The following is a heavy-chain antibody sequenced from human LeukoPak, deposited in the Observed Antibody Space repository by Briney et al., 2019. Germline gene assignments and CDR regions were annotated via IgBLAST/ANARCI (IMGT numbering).Heavy chain of an antibody. CDR3: AKDRAGGFGMDV. V-gene: IGHV3-30*18. J-gene: IGHJ6*02. Sequence: PGRSLRLSCAPSGFTFSSYGMHWVRQAPGKGLEWVAVISYDGSNKYYADSVKGRFTISRDNSKNTLYLQMNSLRAEDTAVYYCAKDRAGGFGMDVWGQGTTVTVSS. CDR1: GFTFSSYG. CDR2: ISYDGSNK.